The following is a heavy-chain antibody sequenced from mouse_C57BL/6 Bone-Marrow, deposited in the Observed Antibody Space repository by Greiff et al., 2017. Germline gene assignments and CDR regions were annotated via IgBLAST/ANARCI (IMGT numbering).Heavy chain of an antibody. CDR3: ARADYYGSPYAMDY. CDR1: GYTFTSYW. Sequence: QVQLQQPGAELVKPGSSVKLSCKASGYTFTSYWMQWVKQRPGQGLEWIGEIDPSDSYTNYNQKFKDKATLTVDKSSSTAYMQLSSLTSEDSAVYYGARADYYGSPYAMDYGCQGTAVTVSS. V-gene: IGHV1-50*01. J-gene: IGHJ4*01. D-gene: IGHD1-1*01. CDR2: IDPSDSYT.